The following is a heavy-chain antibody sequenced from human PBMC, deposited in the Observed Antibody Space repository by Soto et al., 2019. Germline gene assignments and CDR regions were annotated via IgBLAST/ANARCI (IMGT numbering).Heavy chain of an antibody. Sequence: GGSLRLSCAASGFTFSSYAMSWVRQAPGKGLEWVSAISGSGGSTYYADSVKGRFTISRDNSKNTLYLQMNSLRAEDTAVYYCAKAYKTDILTGYYVIDYWGQGTLVTVSS. CDR1: GFTFSSYA. CDR2: ISGSGGST. J-gene: IGHJ4*02. D-gene: IGHD3-9*01. CDR3: AKAYKTDILTGYYVIDY. V-gene: IGHV3-23*01.